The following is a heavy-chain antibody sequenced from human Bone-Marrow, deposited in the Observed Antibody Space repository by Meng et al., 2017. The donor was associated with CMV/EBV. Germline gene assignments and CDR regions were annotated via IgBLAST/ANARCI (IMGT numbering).Heavy chain of an antibody. CDR1: GGTFSSYA. V-gene: IGHV1-69*05. D-gene: IGHD1-7*01. CDR2: IIPIFGTA. Sequence: SVKVSCKASGGTFSSYAISWVRQAPGQGLEWMGGIIPIFGTANYAQKFQGRVTITTDESTSTAYMELSSLRSEDTAVYYCARLTAQTGTTLFDYWGQGTLVTVSS. CDR3: ARLTAQTGTTLFDY. J-gene: IGHJ4*02.